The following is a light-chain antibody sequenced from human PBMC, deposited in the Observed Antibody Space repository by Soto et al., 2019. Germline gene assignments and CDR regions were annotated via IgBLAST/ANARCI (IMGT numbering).Light chain of an antibody. CDR3: SSYTSSSTLVV. Sequence: QSVLTQPASVSGAPGQSITISRTGNSSDVGGYNYVSWYQQHPGKAPKLMIYDVSNRPSGVSNRFSGSKSGNTASLTISGLQAEDEADYYCSSYTSSSTLVVFGTGTKVTVL. J-gene: IGLJ1*01. V-gene: IGLV2-14*01. CDR2: DVS. CDR1: SSDVGGYNY.